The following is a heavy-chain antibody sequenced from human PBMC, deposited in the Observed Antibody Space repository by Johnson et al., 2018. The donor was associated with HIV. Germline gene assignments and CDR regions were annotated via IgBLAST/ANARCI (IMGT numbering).Heavy chain of an antibody. CDR3: AKCKPYSSDWSDACEV. J-gene: IGHJ3*01. D-gene: IGHD6-19*01. CDR2: VSGRGGST. CDR1: GFTFSNYA. V-gene: IGHV3-23*04. Sequence: VQLVESGGGLVQPGGSLRLSCGASGFTFSNYAMSWVRQALGKGLEWVSGVSGRGGSTYYADSVKGRFTISRDNAKNTLYLQLNSLSAEDTAIYYCAKCKPYSSDWSDACEVWGQGTIVSVSS.